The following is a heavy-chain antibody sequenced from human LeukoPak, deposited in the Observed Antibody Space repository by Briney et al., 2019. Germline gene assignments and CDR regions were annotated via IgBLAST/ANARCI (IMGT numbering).Heavy chain of an antibody. D-gene: IGHD3-10*01. CDR2: IYYGGST. CDR1: GGSISSYY. J-gene: IGHJ4*02. Sequence: SETLSLTCTVSGGSISSYYWSWIRQPPGKGLEWIGYIYYGGSTNYNPSLKSRVTISVDTSKNQFSLKLSSVTAADTAVYYCARKESFDYWGQGTLVTVSS. CDR3: ARKESFDY. V-gene: IGHV4-59*01.